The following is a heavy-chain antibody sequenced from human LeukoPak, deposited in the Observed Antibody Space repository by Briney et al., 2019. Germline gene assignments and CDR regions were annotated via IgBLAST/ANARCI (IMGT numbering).Heavy chain of an antibody. D-gene: IGHD6-13*01. CDR3: ARVVAAASDAFDI. CDR2: INPNSGGT. Sequence: ASVKVSCKASGYIFTRNYMQWVRQAPGQGLEWMGWINPNSGGTNYAQKFQGRVTMTRDTSISTAYMELSRLRSDDTAVYYCARVVAAASDAFDIWGQGTMVTVSS. V-gene: IGHV1-2*02. CDR1: GYIFTRNY. J-gene: IGHJ3*02.